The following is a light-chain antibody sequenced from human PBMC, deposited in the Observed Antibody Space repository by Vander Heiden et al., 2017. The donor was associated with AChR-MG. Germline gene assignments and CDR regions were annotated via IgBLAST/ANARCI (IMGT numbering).Light chain of an antibody. V-gene: IGKV4-1*01. CDR2: WAS. CDR1: QSVLYTISNDNY. CDR3: LQYYTTSPT. J-gene: IGKJ4*01. Sequence: DIVMTQSPVSLSVSLGERATINCKTSQSVLYTISNDNYLAWYQQKPGQSPKLLIYWASTRESGVPDRFSGSGSGTNFTLTISSLQAEDVAIYYCLQYYTTSPTFGGGTKVEIK.